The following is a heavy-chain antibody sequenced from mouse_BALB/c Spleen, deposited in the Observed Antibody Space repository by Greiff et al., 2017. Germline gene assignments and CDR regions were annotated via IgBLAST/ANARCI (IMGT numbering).Heavy chain of an antibody. J-gene: IGHJ4*01. CDR3: ASGGSSYVRAMDY. CDR1: GYSFTGYY. CDR2: INPYNGAT. V-gene: IGHV1-31*01. Sequence: EVQLQESGPELVKPGASVKISCKASGYSFTGYYMHWVKQSHVKSLEWIGRINPYNGATSYNQNFKDKASLTVDKSSSTAYMELHSLTSEDSAVYYCASGGSSYVRAMDYWGQGTSVTVSS. D-gene: IGHD1-1*01.